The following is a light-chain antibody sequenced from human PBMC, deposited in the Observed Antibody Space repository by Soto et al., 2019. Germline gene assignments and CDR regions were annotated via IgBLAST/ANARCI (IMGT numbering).Light chain of an antibody. J-gene: IGKJ4*01. CDR2: DAS. CDR3: QHRANWPLT. Sequence: EVVLTQSPATLSLSPGERATLSCRASQSVSSYLAWYQQKPGQAPRLLIYDASNRAAGIPARFSGSGSGTDFALTISSLEPEDFAVYYCQHRANWPLTFGGGTKVEIK. V-gene: IGKV3-11*01. CDR1: QSVSSY.